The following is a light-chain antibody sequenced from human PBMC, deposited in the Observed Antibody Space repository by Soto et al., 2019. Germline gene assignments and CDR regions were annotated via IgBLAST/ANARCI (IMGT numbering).Light chain of an antibody. V-gene: IGKV3-15*01. Sequence: EIVMTQSPGTLSVSPGERATLSCRAAQGVTTNFAWYQKKSGQSPRLLIYDVSNRATGVPARLSGSGYETDLTITISGLRSEDSEVYFCQQYNNWTFSFGQGTRLEIK. CDR2: DVS. CDR3: QQYNNWTFS. J-gene: IGKJ5*01. CDR1: QGVTTN.